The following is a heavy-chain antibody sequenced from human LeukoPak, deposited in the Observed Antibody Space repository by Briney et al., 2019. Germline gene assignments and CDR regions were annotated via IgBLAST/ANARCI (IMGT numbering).Heavy chain of an antibody. V-gene: IGHV3-21*01. CDR1: GFTFSSYS. CDR2: ISGSSSYI. J-gene: IGHJ4*02. D-gene: IGHD3-10*01. Sequence: GGSLRLSCAASGFTFSSYSMNWVRQAPGKGLEWVSSISGSSSYIYYADSVKGRFTISRHNAKNSLYLQMNSLRAEDTAVYYCARSGWFGELGFDYWGQGTLVTVSS. CDR3: ARSGWFGELGFDY.